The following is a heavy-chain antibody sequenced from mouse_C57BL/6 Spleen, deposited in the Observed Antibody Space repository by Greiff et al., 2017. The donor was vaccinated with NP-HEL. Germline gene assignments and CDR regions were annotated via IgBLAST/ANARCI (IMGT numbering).Heavy chain of an antibody. V-gene: IGHV1-52*01. Sequence: QVQLQQPGAELVRPGSSVKLSCKASGYTFTSYWMHWVKQRPIQGLEWIGNIDPSDSETHYNQKFKDKATLTVDKSSSTAYMQLSSLTSEDSSVYYCFTTVVATNFYYAMDYWGQGTSVTVSS. CDR3: FTTVVATNFYYAMDY. CDR1: GYTFTSYW. CDR2: IDPSDSET. D-gene: IGHD1-1*01. J-gene: IGHJ4*01.